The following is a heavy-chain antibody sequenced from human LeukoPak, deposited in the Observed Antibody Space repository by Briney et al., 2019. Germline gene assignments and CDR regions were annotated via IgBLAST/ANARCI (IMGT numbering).Heavy chain of an antibody. J-gene: IGHJ6*03. CDR2: INPNSGGT. CDR3: ARTTTTYYYYYYMDV. CDR1: GYTFTGYY. V-gene: IGHV1-2*02. Sequence: ASVKVSCKASGYTFTGYYMHWVRQAPGQGLEWMGWINPNSGGTNYAQKFQGRVTMTRDTSISTAYMELSRLRSGDTAVYYCARTTTTYYYYYYMDVWGKGTTVTISS. D-gene: IGHD4-17*01.